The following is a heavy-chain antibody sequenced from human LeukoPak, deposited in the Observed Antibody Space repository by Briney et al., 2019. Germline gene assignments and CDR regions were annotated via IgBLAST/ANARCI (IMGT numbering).Heavy chain of an antibody. Sequence: GGSLRLSCAASGFTFSSYWMSWVRQAPGKGLEWVANIKQDGSEKYYVDSVKGRFTISRDNAKNSLYLQMNSLRAEDTAVYYCARDRPGVLAATWFDPWGQGTLVTAPS. V-gene: IGHV3-7*01. CDR3: ARDRPGVLAATWFDP. CDR1: GFTFSSYW. J-gene: IGHJ5*02. CDR2: IKQDGSEK. D-gene: IGHD2-15*01.